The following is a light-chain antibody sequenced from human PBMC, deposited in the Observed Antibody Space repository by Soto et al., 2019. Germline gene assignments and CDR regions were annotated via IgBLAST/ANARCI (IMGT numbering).Light chain of an antibody. CDR3: QLLT. J-gene: IGKJ4*01. CDR2: GAS. V-gene: IGKV3-20*01. Sequence: EVVLTQSPGTLSLSPGERATLSCRASQSISSGFLAWYLQKPGQAPRLLIYGASSQATGIPDKFSGSGSGTDYTLTISRLEPEHSAVYYCQLLTFGGGTKVEIK. CDR1: QSISSGF.